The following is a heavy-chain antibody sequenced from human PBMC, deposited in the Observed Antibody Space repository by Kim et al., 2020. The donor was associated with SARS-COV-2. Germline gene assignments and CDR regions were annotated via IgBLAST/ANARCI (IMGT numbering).Heavy chain of an antibody. Sequence: SETLSLTCAVSGGSISSSNWWSWVRQPPGKGLEWIGEIYHSGSTNYNPSLKSRVTISVDKSKNQFSLKLSSVTAADTAVYYCASMSSGWYGFDYWGQGTLVTVSS. CDR3: ASMSSGWYGFDY. D-gene: IGHD6-19*01. V-gene: IGHV4-4*02. CDR1: GGSISSSNW. CDR2: IYHSGST. J-gene: IGHJ4*02.